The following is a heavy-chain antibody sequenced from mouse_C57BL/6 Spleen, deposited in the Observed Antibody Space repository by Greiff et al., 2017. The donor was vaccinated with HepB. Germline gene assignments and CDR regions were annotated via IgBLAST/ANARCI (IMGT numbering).Heavy chain of an antibody. Sequence: QVQLQQSGAELVKPGASVKISCKASGYAFSSYWMNWVKQRPGKGLEWIGQIYPGDGETNYNGKFKGKATLTADKSSSTAYMQLSSLTSEDSAVYFCARSPYYGNWFAYWGQGTLVTVSA. CDR2: IYPGDGET. CDR1: GYAFSSYW. V-gene: IGHV1-80*01. D-gene: IGHD2-10*01. J-gene: IGHJ3*01. CDR3: ARSPYYGNWFAY.